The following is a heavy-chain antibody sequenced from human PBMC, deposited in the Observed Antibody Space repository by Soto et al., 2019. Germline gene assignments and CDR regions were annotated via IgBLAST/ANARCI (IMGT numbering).Heavy chain of an antibody. D-gene: IGHD5-18*01. J-gene: IGHJ4*02. Sequence: GGSLRLSCAASGFTFSSSAMTWARQAPGKGLEWVSAISESGGTIFYADSVKGRFTISRDNSRNTLYLQMNSLRAEDTAVYYCAKATDLTVYSRLDYWGQGTLVTVSS. CDR3: AKATDLTVYSRLDY. CDR2: ISESGGTI. CDR1: GFTFSSSA. V-gene: IGHV3-23*01.